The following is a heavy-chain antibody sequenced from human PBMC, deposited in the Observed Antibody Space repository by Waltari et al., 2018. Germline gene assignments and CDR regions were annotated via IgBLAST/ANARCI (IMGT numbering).Heavy chain of an antibody. Sequence: QVQLVQSGAEVKKPGASVKVSCKASGYTFTGYYMHWVRQAPGQGLEWMGRINPNRGGTNYAQKFQGRVTMTRDTSISTAYMELSRLRSDDTAVYYCASANRSRPFDYWGQGTLVTVSS. CDR3: ASANRSRPFDY. J-gene: IGHJ4*02. V-gene: IGHV1-2*06. CDR1: GYTFTGYY. CDR2: INPNRGGT. D-gene: IGHD1-26*01.